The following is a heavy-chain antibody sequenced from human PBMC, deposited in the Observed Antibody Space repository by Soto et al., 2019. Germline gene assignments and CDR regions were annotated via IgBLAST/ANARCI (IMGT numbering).Heavy chain of an antibody. CDR3: ARNHYSSGAYGMHV. J-gene: IGHJ6*02. V-gene: IGHV3-7*01. D-gene: IGHD6-25*01. Sequence: PVGSLRLSCAASGFTFSNFWMTWVRQAPGQGLEWVANIKQDGSEKHYVDSVKGRFTISRDNAKNSLYLQMNSLRADDSAVYYCARNHYSSGAYGMHVCGQGTTVTVSS. CDR1: GFTFSNFW. CDR2: IKQDGSEK.